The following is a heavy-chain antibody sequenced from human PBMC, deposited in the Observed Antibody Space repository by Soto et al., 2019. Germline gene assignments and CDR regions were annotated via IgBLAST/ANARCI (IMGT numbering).Heavy chain of an antibody. CDR3: ARVVVAATHYYYYYGMDV. D-gene: IGHD2-15*01. CDR2: IIPIFGTA. Sequence: QVQLVQSGAEVKKPGSSVNVSCKASGGTFSSYAISWVRQAPGQGLEWMGGIIPIFGTANYAQKFQGRVTITADESTSTAYMELSSLRSEDTAVYYCARVVVAATHYYYYYGMDVWGQGTTVTVSS. CDR1: GGTFSSYA. J-gene: IGHJ6*02. V-gene: IGHV1-69*01.